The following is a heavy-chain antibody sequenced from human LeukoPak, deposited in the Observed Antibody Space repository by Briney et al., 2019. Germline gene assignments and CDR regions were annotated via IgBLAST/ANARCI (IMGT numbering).Heavy chain of an antibody. V-gene: IGHV3-21*04. CDR2: ISSSSSYI. Sequence: GGSLRLSCAASGFTFSSYSMNWVRQAPGKGLEWVSSISSSSSYIYYADSVKGRFTISRDNAKNSLYLQMNSLRAEDTAVYYCARAAYYDSSGYLMWPFSLGGQDAFDIWGQGTMVTVSS. CDR1: GFTFSSYS. D-gene: IGHD3-22*01. CDR3: ARAAYYDSSGYLMWPFSLGGQDAFDI. J-gene: IGHJ3*02.